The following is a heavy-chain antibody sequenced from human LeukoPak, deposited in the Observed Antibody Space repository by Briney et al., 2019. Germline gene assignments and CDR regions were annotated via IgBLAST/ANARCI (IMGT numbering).Heavy chain of an antibody. CDR1: GFTFSSYA. CDR3: ARGYSSSWSPFDY. CDR2: ISSGGSTI. Sequence: GGSLRLSCAASGFTFSSYAMSWIRQAPGKGLEWVSYISSGGSTIYYADSVKGRFTISRDNAKNSLYLQMNSLRAEDTAVYYCARGYSSSWSPFDYWGQGTLVTVSS. D-gene: IGHD6-13*01. V-gene: IGHV3-11*01. J-gene: IGHJ4*02.